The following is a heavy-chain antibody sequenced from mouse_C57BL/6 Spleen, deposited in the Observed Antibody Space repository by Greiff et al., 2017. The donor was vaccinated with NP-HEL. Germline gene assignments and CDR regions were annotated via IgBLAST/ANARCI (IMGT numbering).Heavy chain of an antibody. D-gene: IGHD2-3*01. J-gene: IGHJ3*01. CDR3: ARGDGYPSFAY. CDR2: IDPSDSET. V-gene: IGHV1-52*01. Sequence: VQLQQPGAELVRPGSSVKLSCKASGYTFTSYWMHWVKQRPIQGLEWIGNIDPSDSETHYNQKFKDKATLTVDKSSSTAYMQLSSLTSEDSAVYYCARGDGYPSFAYWGQGTLVTVSA. CDR1: GYTFTSYW.